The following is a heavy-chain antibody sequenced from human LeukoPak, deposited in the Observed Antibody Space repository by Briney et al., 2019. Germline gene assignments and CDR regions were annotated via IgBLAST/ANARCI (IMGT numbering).Heavy chain of an antibody. V-gene: IGHV1-69*05. CDR1: GGTFSSYA. J-gene: IGHJ5*02. CDR2: IIPIFGTA. CDR3: ARDRSVAGTFWFDP. Sequence: SVKVSCKAYGGTFSSYAISWVRQAPGQGLEWMGGIIPIFGTANYAQKFQGRVTITTDESTSTAYMGLSSLRSEDTAVYYCARDRSVAGTFWFDPWGQGTLVTVSS. D-gene: IGHD6-19*01.